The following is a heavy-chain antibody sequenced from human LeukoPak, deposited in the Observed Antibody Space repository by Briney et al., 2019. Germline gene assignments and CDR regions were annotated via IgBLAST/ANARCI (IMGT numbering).Heavy chain of an antibody. CDR3: ARDSAGADYYYYYYMDV. CDR1: GGSISSYY. D-gene: IGHD6-19*01. Sequence: SETLSLTCTVSGGSISSYYWSWIRQPAGKGLEWIGRIYTSGSTNYNPSLKSRVTMSVDTSKNQFSLKLSSVTAADTAVYYCARDSAGADYYYYYYMDVWGKGTTVTVSS. V-gene: IGHV4-4*07. CDR2: IYTSGST. J-gene: IGHJ6*03.